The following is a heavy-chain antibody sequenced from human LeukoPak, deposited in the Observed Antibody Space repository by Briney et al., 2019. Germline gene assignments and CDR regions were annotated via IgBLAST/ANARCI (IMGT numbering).Heavy chain of an antibody. D-gene: IGHD5/OR15-5a*01. CDR3: ARGTLRLFDY. V-gene: IGHV4-31*03. CDR2: TYYSGSA. Sequence: PSETLSLTCTVSRGSISSGGHYWSWIRQHPAKGLEWIGYTYYSGSAYYNPSLESRVTISIDTSKNQFSLKLTSVTAADTAVYCCARGTLRLFDYWGQGTLVTVSS. CDR1: RGSISSGGHY. J-gene: IGHJ4*02.